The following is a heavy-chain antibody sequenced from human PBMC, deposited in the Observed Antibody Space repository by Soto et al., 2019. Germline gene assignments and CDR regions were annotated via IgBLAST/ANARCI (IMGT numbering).Heavy chain of an antibody. V-gene: IGHV4-31*03. CDR3: ARADGYNLPQGADFDY. D-gene: IGHD1-26*01. J-gene: IGHJ4*02. Sequence: SETLSLTCTVSGGSISSGGYYWSWIRQHPGKGLEWIGYIYYSGSTYYNPSLKSRVTISVDTSKNQYSLKLSSVTAADTAVYYCARADGYNLPQGADFDYWGQGTLVTVSS. CDR2: IYYSGST. CDR1: GGSISSGGYY.